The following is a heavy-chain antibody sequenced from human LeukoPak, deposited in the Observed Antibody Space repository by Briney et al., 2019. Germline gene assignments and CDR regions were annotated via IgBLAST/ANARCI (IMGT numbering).Heavy chain of an antibody. J-gene: IGHJ4*02. CDR1: GASISSYY. CDR3: AREGGPYRPLDY. Sequence: KTSETLSLTCTVSGASISSYYWNWIRQPPGKGLEWIGYIYYSGNTNYNPSLKSRVTMSVDTSKNQFSLKVTSVTAADTAVYYCAREGGPYRPLDYSGQGTLVTVSS. V-gene: IGHV4-59*12. CDR2: IYYSGNT.